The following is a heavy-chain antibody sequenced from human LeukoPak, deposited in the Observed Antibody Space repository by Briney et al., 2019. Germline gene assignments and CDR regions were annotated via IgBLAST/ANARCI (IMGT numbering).Heavy chain of an antibody. Sequence: NPGGSLRLSCAASGFTFSSYSMNWVRQAPGKGLEWVSSISSSSSYIYYAGSVKGRFTISRDNAKNSLYLQMNSLRAEDTAVYYCARVLAGPDYWGQGTLVTVSS. CDR1: GFTFSSYS. V-gene: IGHV3-21*01. D-gene: IGHD2-15*01. CDR2: ISSSSSYI. CDR3: ARVLAGPDY. J-gene: IGHJ4*02.